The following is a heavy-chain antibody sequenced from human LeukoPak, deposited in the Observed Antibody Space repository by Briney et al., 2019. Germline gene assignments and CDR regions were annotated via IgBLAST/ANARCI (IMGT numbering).Heavy chain of an antibody. V-gene: IGHV4-34*01. CDR1: GGSFSGYY. J-gene: IGHJ6*03. CDR3: ARHETYYYYMDV. CDR2: INHSGST. Sequence: TTSETLSLTCTVYGGSFSGYYWSWIRQPPGKGLEWIGEINHSGSTNYNPSLKSRVTISVDTSKNQFSLKLSSVTAADTAVYYCARHETYYYYMDVWGKGTTVTISS.